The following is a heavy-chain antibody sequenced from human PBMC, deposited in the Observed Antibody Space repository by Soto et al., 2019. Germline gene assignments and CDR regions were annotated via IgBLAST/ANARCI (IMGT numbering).Heavy chain of an antibody. CDR2: MYYSGIT. CDR3: ARWSGVGVAGMDV. V-gene: IGHV4-30-4*01. D-gene: IGHD3-10*01. J-gene: IGHJ6*02. Sequence: QVQLQESGPRLVKSSQTLYLTCTVSGGSINSGDYYWSWIRQSPGKGLEWVGYMYYSGITDYNASLKSRITMSMDTSKNQFSLKWNSVPAADTAVYFCARWSGVGVAGMDVWGQGTTVTVSS. CDR1: GGSINSGDYY.